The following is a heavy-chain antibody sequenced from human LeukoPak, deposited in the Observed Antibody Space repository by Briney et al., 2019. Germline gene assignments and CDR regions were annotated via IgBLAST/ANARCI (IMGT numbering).Heavy chain of an antibody. CDR1: GFIFSSYA. D-gene: IGHD4-17*01. Sequence: AGGSLRLSCAASGFIFSSYAMNWVRQAPGKGLEWVSVISASGGRTYYIDSVKGRFTISRDNSKNTLYLQMNSLRDDDTAVYYCAKGRGYGDYGSTFEYWGQGTLATVSS. V-gene: IGHV3-23*01. CDR2: ISASGGRT. CDR3: AKGRGYGDYGSTFEY. J-gene: IGHJ4*02.